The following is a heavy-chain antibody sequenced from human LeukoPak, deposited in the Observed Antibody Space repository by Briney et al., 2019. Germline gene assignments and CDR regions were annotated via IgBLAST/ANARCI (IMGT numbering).Heavy chain of an antibody. Sequence: SETLSLTCSVSGGSVSSSSYYWGWIRQPPGKGLEWLASIYYGGNTYYNPSLKSRVTISVDTSKNQFSLKLSSVTAADTAVYYCARLNHPDGYLYYFDYWGQGTLVTVSS. V-gene: IGHV4-39*07. D-gene: IGHD5-24*01. CDR2: IYYGGNT. CDR1: GGSVSSSSYY. CDR3: ARLNHPDGYLYYFDY. J-gene: IGHJ4*02.